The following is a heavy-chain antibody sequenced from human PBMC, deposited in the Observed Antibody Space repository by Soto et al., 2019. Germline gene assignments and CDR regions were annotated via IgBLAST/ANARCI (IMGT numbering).Heavy chain of an antibody. V-gene: IGHV3-53*01. CDR3: AREGALKPFSS. CDR1: GLEVSYNY. Sequence: TGGSLRLSCAASGLEVSYNYMNWVRQAPGKGLEWVSVLYNSETTYYADSVRGRFTISRDNAKNSVYLQMDSLRVEDTAVYYCAREGALKPFSSWGQGALVTVSS. CDR2: LYNSETT. J-gene: IGHJ5*02.